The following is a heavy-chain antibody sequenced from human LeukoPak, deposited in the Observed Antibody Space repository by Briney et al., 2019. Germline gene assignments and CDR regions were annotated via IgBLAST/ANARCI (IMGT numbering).Heavy chain of an antibody. D-gene: IGHD3-10*01. Sequence: GGSLRLSCAASGFTFNSYWMSWVRQAPGKGLEWVANIDPDGSEKQYGDSVKGRFTTSGDNAKNSLYLQMNSLRAEDTAIYYCARIYYFGDNNWRYFDNWGQGTLVTVSS. CDR1: GFTFNSYW. CDR3: ARIYYFGDNNWRYFDN. J-gene: IGHJ4*02. CDR2: IDPDGSEK. V-gene: IGHV3-7*01.